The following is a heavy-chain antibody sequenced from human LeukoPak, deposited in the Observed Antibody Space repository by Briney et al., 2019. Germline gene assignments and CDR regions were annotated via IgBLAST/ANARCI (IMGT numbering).Heavy chain of an antibody. CDR2: IIPILGIA. J-gene: IGHJ4*02. D-gene: IGHD3-22*01. CDR1: GGTFSSYA. CDR3: ARDELSGYYTYYFDY. Sequence: SVKVSCKASGGTFSSYAISWVRQAPGQGLEWMGRIIPILGIANYAQKFQGRVTITADKSTSTAYMELSSLRSEDTAVYYCARDELSGYYTYYFDYWGQGTLVTVSS. V-gene: IGHV1-69*04.